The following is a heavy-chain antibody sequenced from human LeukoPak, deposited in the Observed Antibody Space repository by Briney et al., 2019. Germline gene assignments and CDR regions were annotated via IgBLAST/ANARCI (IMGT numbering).Heavy chain of an antibody. CDR2: IYHSGST. J-gene: IGHJ5*02. CDR1: GGSISSGDYY. CDR3: ARTWIQLWPGVNWFDP. Sequence: SETLSLTCTVSGGSISSGDYYWSWIRQPPGKGLEWIGYIYHSGSTYYNPSLKSRVTISVDTSKNQFSLKVTSVTAADTAVYYCARTWIQLWPGVNWFDPWGQGTLVTVSS. D-gene: IGHD5-18*01. V-gene: IGHV4-30-4*01.